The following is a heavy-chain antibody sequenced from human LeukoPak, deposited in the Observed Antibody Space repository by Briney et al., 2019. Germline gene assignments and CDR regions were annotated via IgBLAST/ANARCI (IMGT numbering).Heavy chain of an antibody. CDR1: GFTFSRHG. CDR3: ARDRAWNYFDY. V-gene: IGHV3-30*03. J-gene: IGHJ4*02. Sequence: GGSLRLSRAPSGFTFSRHGMHWVRQAPGKGLGWVAIISNDGSRKYYAHSVEGRFTISRDNSKNTLYLQMDSLRAEDTAVYYCARDRAWNYFDYWGQGTLVTVSS. CDR2: ISNDGSRK. D-gene: IGHD3-3*01.